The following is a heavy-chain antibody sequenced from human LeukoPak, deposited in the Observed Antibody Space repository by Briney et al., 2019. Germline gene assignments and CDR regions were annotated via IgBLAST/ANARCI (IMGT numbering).Heavy chain of an antibody. CDR3: ARHKENYDFWSGYLPPYYFDY. J-gene: IGHJ4*02. CDR1: GFTFSSYW. D-gene: IGHD3-3*01. V-gene: IGHV3-74*01. Sequence: GGSLRLSCAASGFTFSSYWMHWVRQAPGKGLVWVSRINSDGSSTSYADSVKGRFTISRDNAKNTLYLQMNSLRAEDTAVYYCARHKENYDFWSGYLPPYYFDYWGQGTLVTVSS. CDR2: INSDGSST.